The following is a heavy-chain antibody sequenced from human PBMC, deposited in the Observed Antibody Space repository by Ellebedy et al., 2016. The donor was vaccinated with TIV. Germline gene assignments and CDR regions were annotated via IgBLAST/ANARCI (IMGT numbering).Heavy chain of an antibody. CDR2: IKQDGSEK. Sequence: GESLKISCAASGFTFNNFWMTWVRQAPGKGLEWVANIKQDGSEKCYVDSVKGRFTISRDNAKNSLYLQMNSLRAEDTAVYYCAIHNWGRGFNYWGQGTLVTVSS. V-gene: IGHV3-7*01. CDR3: AIHNWGRGFNY. D-gene: IGHD7-27*01. J-gene: IGHJ4*02. CDR1: GFTFNNFW.